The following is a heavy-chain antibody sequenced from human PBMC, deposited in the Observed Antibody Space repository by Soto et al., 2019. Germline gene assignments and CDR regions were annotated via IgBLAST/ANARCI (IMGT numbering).Heavy chain of an antibody. CDR2: ISAYNGNT. J-gene: IGHJ4*01. Sequence: ASVKVSCKASGYTFINYGINWVRQAPGQGLEWMGWISAYNGNTKDAQKFQGRVTLTTDTSTSTAYMELTGLRYDDTAVYYCATDSFSFGVVVVFDYWGHGTLVTV. CDR1: GYTFINYG. D-gene: IGHD3-16*02. V-gene: IGHV1-18*01. CDR3: ATDSFSFGVVVVFDY.